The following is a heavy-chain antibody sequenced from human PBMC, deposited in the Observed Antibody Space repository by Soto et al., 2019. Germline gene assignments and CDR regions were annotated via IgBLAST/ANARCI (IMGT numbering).Heavy chain of an antibody. CDR1: GFTFSSYW. CDR2: IKQDGSEK. V-gene: IGHV3-7*01. J-gene: IGHJ4*02. D-gene: IGHD3-10*01. Sequence: ESGGGLVQPGGSLRLSCAASGFTFSSYWMSWVRQAPGKGLEWVANIKQDGSEKYYVDSVKGRFTISRDNAKNSLYLQMNSLRAEDTAVYYCARDHSVYYGSGSYYDYWGQGTLVTVSS. CDR3: ARDHSVYYGSGSYYDY.